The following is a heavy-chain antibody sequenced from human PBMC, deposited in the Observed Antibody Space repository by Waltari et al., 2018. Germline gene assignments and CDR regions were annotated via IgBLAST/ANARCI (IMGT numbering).Heavy chain of an antibody. J-gene: IGHJ4*02. Sequence: MESGGGLVQPGGSLRLSCLASVFHHSSDSLSWVRQAPGKGLEWVSGIDNSGEDTYYADSVKGRFTISRDDSKKTLYLQMNSLRVEDTAIYYCAKDSGFSMIRGRENSWGQGTLVAVSS. D-gene: IGHD3-10*01. CDR2: IDNSGEDT. CDR3: AKDSGFSMIRGRENS. CDR1: VFHHSSDS. V-gene: IGHV3-23*01.